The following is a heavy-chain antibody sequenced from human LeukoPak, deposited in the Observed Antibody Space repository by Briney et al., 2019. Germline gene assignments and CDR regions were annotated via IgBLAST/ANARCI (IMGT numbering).Heavy chain of an antibody. Sequence: SETLSLTCRVYGGSFSGYYWSWIRQSPGRRLEWLGEINHSGSTNYHPSLRSRLTISVDKSNNKFSLNMTSVTAADTAVYFCAREDSGYDSVDYWGQGTLVTVSS. CDR2: INHSGST. CDR3: AREDSGYDSVDY. CDR1: GGSFSGYY. V-gene: IGHV4-34*01. J-gene: IGHJ4*02. D-gene: IGHD5-12*01.